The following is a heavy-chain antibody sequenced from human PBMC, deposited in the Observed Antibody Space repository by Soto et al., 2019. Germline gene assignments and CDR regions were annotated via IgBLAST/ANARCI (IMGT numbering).Heavy chain of an antibody. Sequence: QVQLVQSGAEVKKPGASVKVSCKASGYTFTSYGISWVRQAPGQGLEWMGWISAYNGNTNYAQKLQGRVTMTTDTSTSTAYMELRSLRSDDTAVYYCARGLHYDILTGPWGWFDPWGQGTLVTVSS. D-gene: IGHD3-9*01. CDR1: GYTFTSYG. CDR3: ARGLHYDILTGPWGWFDP. V-gene: IGHV1-18*01. CDR2: ISAYNGNT. J-gene: IGHJ5*02.